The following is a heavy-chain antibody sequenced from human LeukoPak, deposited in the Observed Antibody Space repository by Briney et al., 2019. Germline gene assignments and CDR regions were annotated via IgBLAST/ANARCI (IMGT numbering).Heavy chain of an antibody. J-gene: IGHJ4*02. D-gene: IGHD2-15*01. V-gene: IGHV3-64*01. CDR3: ARDRSDFDY. CDR2: ISSNGGST. Sequence: GGSLRLSCAAPGFTFSSYVMYWVRQAPGKGLEYVSSISSNGGSTYYANSVKGRFTISRDNSKNTLYLQMNSLRAEDTAVYYCARDRSDFDYWGQGTLVTVSS. CDR1: GFTFSSYV.